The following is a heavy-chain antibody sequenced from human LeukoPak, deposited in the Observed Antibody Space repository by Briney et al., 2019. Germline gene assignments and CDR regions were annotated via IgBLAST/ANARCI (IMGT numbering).Heavy chain of an antibody. Sequence: ASVKVSCKASGYTFTGYYMHWVRQAPGQGLEWMGWISPNSGGTNYAQKFQGRVTMTRDTSISTAYMELSRLRSDDTAVYYCARAGSGWYSAVVYWGQGTLVTVSS. CDR1: GYTFTGYY. J-gene: IGHJ4*02. D-gene: IGHD6-19*01. V-gene: IGHV1-2*02. CDR2: ISPNSGGT. CDR3: ARAGSGWYSAVVY.